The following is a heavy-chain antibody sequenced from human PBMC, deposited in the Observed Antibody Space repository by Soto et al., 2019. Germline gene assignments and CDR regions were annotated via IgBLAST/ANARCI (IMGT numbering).Heavy chain of an antibody. CDR1: GYSFTSYW. CDR2: IDPSDSYT. Sequence: PGESLKISCKGSGYSFTSYWISWVRQMPGKGLEWMGRIDPSDSYTNYSPSFQGHVTISADKSISTAYLQWSSLKASDTAMYYCARRHYYDSSGYHLGMDVWGQGTTVTVSS. V-gene: IGHV5-10-1*01. J-gene: IGHJ6*02. D-gene: IGHD3-22*01. CDR3: ARRHYYDSSGYHLGMDV.